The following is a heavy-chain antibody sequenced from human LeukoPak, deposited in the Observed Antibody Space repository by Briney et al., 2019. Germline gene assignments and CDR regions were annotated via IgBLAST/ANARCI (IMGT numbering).Heavy chain of an antibody. J-gene: IGHJ4*02. CDR1: GYTLTELS. D-gene: IGHD4-17*01. CDR2: FDPEDGET. Sequence: GASVKVSCKVSGYTLTELSMHWVRQAPGKGLEWMGGFDPEDGETIYAQKFQGRVTMTRDMSTSTVYMELSSLRSEDTAVYYCAREHGDYVYFDYWGQGTLVTVSS. CDR3: AREHGDYVYFDY. V-gene: IGHV1-24*01.